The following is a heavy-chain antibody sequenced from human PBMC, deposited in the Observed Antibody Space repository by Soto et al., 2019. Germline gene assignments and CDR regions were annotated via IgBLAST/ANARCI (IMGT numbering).Heavy chain of an antibody. J-gene: IGHJ6*03. CDR3: ARDWRSLYFWSGYFSRAQNYYYYYMDV. Sequence: GGSLRLSCAASGFTFSSYGMHWVRQAPGKGLEWVAVIWYDGSNKYYADSVKGRFTISRDNSKNTLYLQMNSLRAEDTAVYYCARDWRSLYFWSGYFSRAQNYYYYYMDVWGKGTTVTVSS. D-gene: IGHD3-3*01. V-gene: IGHV3-33*01. CDR1: GFTFSSYG. CDR2: IWYDGSNK.